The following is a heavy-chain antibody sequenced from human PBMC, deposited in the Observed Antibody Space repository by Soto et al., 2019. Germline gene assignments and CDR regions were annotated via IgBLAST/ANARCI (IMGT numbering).Heavy chain of an antibody. CDR2: INAGNGNT. Sequence: ASVKVSCKASGYTFTSYAMHWVRQAPGQRLEWMGWINAGNGNTKYSQKFQGRVTITRDMSTSTAYMELSSLRSEDTAVYYCAADPRGSSGWYAVDYYYYGMDVWGQGTTVTVSS. J-gene: IGHJ6*02. D-gene: IGHD6-19*01. V-gene: IGHV1-3*01. CDR3: AADPRGSSGWYAVDYYYYGMDV. CDR1: GYTFTSYA.